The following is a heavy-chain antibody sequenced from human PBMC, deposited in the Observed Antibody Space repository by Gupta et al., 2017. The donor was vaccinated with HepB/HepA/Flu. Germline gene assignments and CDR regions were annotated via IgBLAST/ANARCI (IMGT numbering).Heavy chain of an antibody. J-gene: IGHJ5*02. V-gene: IGHV1-2*02. CDR1: GYTFTAYY. CDR3: ARVGYFDRLMPYNWFDP. Sequence: QGQLVQSGAEVKKPGGSVQVSCKAYGYTFTAYYMHCVRQAHGQALEWMGWINPNSGGTNYAQKFQGRVTMTRDTSINTAYMELSRLRSDDTAVYHCARVGYFDRLMPYNWFDPWGQGTLVTVSS. D-gene: IGHD3-9*01. CDR2: INPNSGGT.